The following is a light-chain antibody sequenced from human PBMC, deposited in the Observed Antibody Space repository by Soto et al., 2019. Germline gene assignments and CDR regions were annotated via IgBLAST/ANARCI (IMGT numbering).Light chain of an antibody. CDR1: SSNIGTNT. CDR2: SNN. V-gene: IGLV1-44*01. Sequence: QSVLTQPPSASGAPGQMVTISCSGSSSNIGTNTVNWYQQLPGMAPKLLIYSNNVRPSGVPDRFSGSNSGTSASLAISGLQSEDEADYYCAAWDDSLDAYVFGTGTKVTVL. CDR3: AAWDDSLDAYV. J-gene: IGLJ1*01.